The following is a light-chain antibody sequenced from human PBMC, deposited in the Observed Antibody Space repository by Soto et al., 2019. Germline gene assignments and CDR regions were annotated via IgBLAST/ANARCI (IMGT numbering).Light chain of an antibody. Sequence: QSALTQPASVSGSPGQSITISCTGTSSDVGAYNYASWYQQYPGEAPKVIIYDVSHRPAGVSNRFSGSKSGNTASLTISGLHAQDEADYYCRSYTSATTYVFGTGTKVTVL. CDR3: RSYTSATTYV. V-gene: IGLV2-14*01. CDR1: SSDVGAYNY. J-gene: IGLJ1*01. CDR2: DVS.